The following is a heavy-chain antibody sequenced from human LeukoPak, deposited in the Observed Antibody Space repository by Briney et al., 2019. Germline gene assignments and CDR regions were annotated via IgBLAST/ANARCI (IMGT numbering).Heavy chain of an antibody. CDR3: ARAAHYDILTGYFDY. CDR2: ISSSSSYI. V-gene: IGHV3-21*01. CDR1: GFTFSSYS. D-gene: IGHD3-9*01. J-gene: IGHJ4*02. Sequence: GGSLRLSCAASGFTFSSYSMNWVRQAPGKGLEWVSSISSSSSYIYYADSVKGRFTISRDNAKNSLYLQMNSLRAEDTAVYYCARAAHYDILTGYFDYWGQGTLVTVPS.